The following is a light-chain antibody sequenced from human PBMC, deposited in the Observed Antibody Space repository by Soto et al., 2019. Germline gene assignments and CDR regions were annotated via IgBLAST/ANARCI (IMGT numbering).Light chain of an antibody. J-gene: IGKJ4*01. Sequence: EIVMTQSPATLSVSPGERATLSCRASQSVSSKLAWYQQKPGQAPRLLIYGASTRATGIPARFSGTGSGTEFTLTISSLQSEDFAASYCQQYNNWPPLTFGGGTKVEIK. CDR2: GAS. CDR3: QQYNNWPPLT. V-gene: IGKV3-15*01. CDR1: QSVSSK.